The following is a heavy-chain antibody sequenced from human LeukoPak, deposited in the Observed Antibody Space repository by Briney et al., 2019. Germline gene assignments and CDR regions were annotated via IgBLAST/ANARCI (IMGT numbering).Heavy chain of an antibody. CDR2: IWYDGSNK. D-gene: IGHD6-13*01. V-gene: IGHV3-33*01. Sequence: GGSLRLSCAASGFTFSSYGMHRVRQAPGKGLEWVAVIWYDGSNKYYADSVKGRFTISRDNSKNTLYLQMNSLRAEDTAVYYCARDQVAAAGDDDAFDIWGRGTMVTVSS. CDR1: GFTFSSYG. CDR3: ARDQVAAAGDDDAFDI. J-gene: IGHJ3*02.